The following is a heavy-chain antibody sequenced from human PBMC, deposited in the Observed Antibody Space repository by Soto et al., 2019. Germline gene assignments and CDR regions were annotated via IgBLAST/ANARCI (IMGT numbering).Heavy chain of an antibody. CDR1: GFAFSTFS. D-gene: IGHD2-21*02. CDR3: AREETAWPLAYGLDV. CDR2: IGTRGDI. J-gene: IGHJ6*02. V-gene: IGHV3-21*01. Sequence: PGGSLRLSCAASGFAFSTFSMHWVRQASGKGLEWVSSIGTRGDIYYADSVKGRFTISRDNAKNSLSLQMNSLRAEDTSVYYCAREETAWPLAYGLDVWGQGSTVTVSS.